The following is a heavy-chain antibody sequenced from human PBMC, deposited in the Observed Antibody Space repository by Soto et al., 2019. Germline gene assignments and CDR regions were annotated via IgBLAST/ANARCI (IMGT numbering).Heavy chain of an antibody. CDR2: ISYDGSNK. D-gene: IGHD3-22*01. J-gene: IGHJ4*02. CDR1: GFTFSNYA. Sequence: QVQLVESGGGVVQPGRSLRLSCAASGFTFSNYAMHWVRQAPGKGLEWVAVISYDGSNKYYAESVKGRFTISRDSSKNTLDLQMNSLKAEDTSMYYCVRDREYYYDSSTYYNFDHWGQGTLVTVSS. V-gene: IGHV3-30*04. CDR3: VRDREYYYDSSTYYNFDH.